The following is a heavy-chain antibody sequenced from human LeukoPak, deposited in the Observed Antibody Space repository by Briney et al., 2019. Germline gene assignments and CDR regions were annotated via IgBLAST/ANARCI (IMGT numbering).Heavy chain of an antibody. CDR1: GGSISSSTYY. CDR2: FYDSGST. D-gene: IGHD3-10*01. J-gene: IGHJ4*02. Sequence: SETLSLTCTVSGGSISSSTYYWDWIRQPPGKGLEWIGNFYDSGSTWYNPSLKSRVTISGDTSKNQFSLKLTSVTAADTAVYYCAKCGTGSNFDYWGQGMLVTVSS. V-gene: IGHV4-39*01. CDR3: AKCGTGSNFDY.